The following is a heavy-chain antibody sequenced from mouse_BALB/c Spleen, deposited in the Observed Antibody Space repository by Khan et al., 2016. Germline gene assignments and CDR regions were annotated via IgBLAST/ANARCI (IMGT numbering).Heavy chain of an antibody. V-gene: IGHV5-6*01. CDR3: ASTLLLGNCNTYWFAY. D-gene: IGHD2-10*01. Sequence: EVELVESGGDLVKPRGSLKLSCAASGFTFSSYGMSWVRQTPDKRLEWVATITSGGSYTYYPDSVKGRFTISRDNAKNTTYLQMSSLKSDDTAMSYCASTLLLGNCNTYWFAYCGQGTLVTVSA. CDR1: GFTFSSYG. J-gene: IGHJ3*01. CDR2: ITSGGSYT.